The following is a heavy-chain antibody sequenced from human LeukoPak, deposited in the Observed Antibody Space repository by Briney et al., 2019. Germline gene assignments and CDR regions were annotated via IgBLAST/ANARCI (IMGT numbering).Heavy chain of an antibody. CDR1: GGSFSGYY. CDR3: ARGYCSSTSCYPGWFDP. CDR2: IYHSGST. D-gene: IGHD2-2*01. Sequence: TSETLSLTCAVYGGSFSGYYWSWIRQPPGKGLEWIGYIYHSGSTYYNPSLKSRVTISVDRSKNQFSLKLSSVTAADTAVYYCARGYCSSTSCYPGWFDPWGQGTLVTVSS. V-gene: IGHV4-34*01. J-gene: IGHJ5*02.